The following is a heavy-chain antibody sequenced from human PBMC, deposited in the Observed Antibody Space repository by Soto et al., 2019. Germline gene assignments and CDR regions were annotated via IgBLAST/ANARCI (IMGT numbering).Heavy chain of an antibody. CDR2: IYPGDSDT. CDR1: GYSFTSYW. D-gene: IGHD6-13*01. Sequence: PGESLKISCKGSGYSFTSYWIGWVRQMPGKGLEWMGIIYPGDSDTRYSPSFQGQVTISADKSISTAYLQWSSLKASDTAMYYCARLAAAGTGYYYYYYGMDVWGQGTTVTVSS. CDR3: ARLAAAGTGYYYYYYGMDV. V-gene: IGHV5-51*01. J-gene: IGHJ6*02.